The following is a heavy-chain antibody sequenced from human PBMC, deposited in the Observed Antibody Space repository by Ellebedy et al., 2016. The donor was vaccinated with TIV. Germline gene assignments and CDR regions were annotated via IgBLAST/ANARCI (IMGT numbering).Heavy chain of an antibody. V-gene: IGHV3-15*07. CDR1: GFTFSNAW. J-gene: IGHJ4*02. CDR3: TADAYNSRGSYSPFDL. D-gene: IGHD3-22*01. CDR2: IKSKRDGEPE. Sequence: GESLKISCTGSGFTFSNAWVNWVRQAPGKGLEWVGRIKSKRDGEPEAHTVIVKGRFTISRDDSKDTVFLQMKSLKTEDTAVYYCTADAYNSRGSYSPFDLWGQGTRVSVSS.